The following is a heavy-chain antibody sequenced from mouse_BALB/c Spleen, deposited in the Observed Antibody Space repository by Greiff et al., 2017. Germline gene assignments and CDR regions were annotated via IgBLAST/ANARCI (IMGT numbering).Heavy chain of an antibody. V-gene: IGHV14-3*02. CDR2: IDPANGNT. D-gene: IGHD2-14*01. Sequence: VQLQQSGAELVKPGASVKLSCTASGFNIKDTYMHWVKQRPEQGLEWIGRIDPANGNTKYDPKFQGKATITADTSSNTAYLQLSSLTSEDTAVYYCASRPYYRYDEIDYWGQGTLVTVSA. CDR1: GFNIKDTY. J-gene: IGHJ3*01. CDR3: ASRPYYRYDEIDY.